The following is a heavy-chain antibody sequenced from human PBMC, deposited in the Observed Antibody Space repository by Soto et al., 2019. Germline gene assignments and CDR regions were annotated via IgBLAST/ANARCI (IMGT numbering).Heavy chain of an antibody. CDR1: GFPVSNYS. D-gene: IGHD2-2*01. Sequence: GGSLSLSCATSGFPVSNYSMSWARQAPGKGLEWVSGISGSGGSSYYADSVKGRFTISRDNSKNTLNLQMDSLRAEDTAVYYCAKKSTDSSGYSDYWGQGTVVTVSS. V-gene: IGHV3-23*01. CDR2: ISGSGGSS. CDR3: AKKSTDSSGYSDY. J-gene: IGHJ4*02.